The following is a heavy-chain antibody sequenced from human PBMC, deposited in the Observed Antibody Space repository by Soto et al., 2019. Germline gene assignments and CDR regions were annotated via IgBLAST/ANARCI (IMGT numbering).Heavy chain of an antibody. CDR2: INSGGSSI. Sequence: GGSLRLSCAVSGFSVSDYEMNWVRQAPGKGLEWVSYINSGGSSIKYSDSVKGRFTMSRDNARNSLLLQMDSLTDEDTAVYYCARENYGDAFDFWGQGTLVTVSS. CDR3: ARENYGDAFDF. D-gene: IGHD4-17*01. J-gene: IGHJ4*02. V-gene: IGHV3-48*03. CDR1: GFSVSDYE.